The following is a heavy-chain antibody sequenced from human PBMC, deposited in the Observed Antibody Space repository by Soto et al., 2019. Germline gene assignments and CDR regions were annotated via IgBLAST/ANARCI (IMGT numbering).Heavy chain of an antibody. Sequence: QVQLQQWGAGLLKPSETLSLTCAVYGGSFSGYYWSWIRQPPGKGLEWIGEINHSGSTNYNPSLKSRVTISVDTSKNPFSLKLSSVPAADTAVYSCASRPGIAAAGTWNWFDPWGQGTLVTVSS. J-gene: IGHJ5*02. CDR2: INHSGST. CDR3: ASRPGIAAAGTWNWFDP. D-gene: IGHD6-13*01. V-gene: IGHV4-34*01. CDR1: GGSFSGYY.